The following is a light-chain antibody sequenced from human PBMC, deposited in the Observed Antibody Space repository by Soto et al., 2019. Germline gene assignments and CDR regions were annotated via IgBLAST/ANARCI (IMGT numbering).Light chain of an antibody. V-gene: IGKV1-33*01. CDR3: QQYKNWPPIT. Sequence: DIQMTQSPSSLSASVGDRVTITCQASQDISNYLNWYQQKPGKAPKLLIYDASSLESGVPARFSGSGSGTEFTLTISSLQSEDFAVYYCQQYKNWPPITFGQGTRLEIK. J-gene: IGKJ5*01. CDR1: QDISNY. CDR2: DAS.